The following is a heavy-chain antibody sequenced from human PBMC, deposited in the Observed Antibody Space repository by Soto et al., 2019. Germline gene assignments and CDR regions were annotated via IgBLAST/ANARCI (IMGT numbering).Heavy chain of an antibody. V-gene: IGHV4-34*01. Sequence: SETLSLTCAVYGGSFSGYYWSWIRQPPGKGLEWIGEINHSGSTNYNPSLKSRVTISVDTSKNQFSLKLSSVTAADTAVYYCARGRRTTTNSYYYYTDVWGKGTTVTVSS. CDR1: GGSFSGYY. D-gene: IGHD1-1*01. CDR2: INHSGST. CDR3: ARGRRTTTNSYYYYTDV. J-gene: IGHJ6*03.